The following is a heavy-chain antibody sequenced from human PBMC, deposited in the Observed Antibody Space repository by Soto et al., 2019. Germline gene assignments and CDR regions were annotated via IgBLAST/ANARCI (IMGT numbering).Heavy chain of an antibody. D-gene: IGHD5-12*01. CDR3: ARIVATNKAPYYYYYGMDV. Sequence: PGESLKISCKGSGYRFTNYWIGWVRQMPGKGLEWMGIIYPGDSDTRYSPSFQGQVTISADKSISTAYLQWSSLKASDTAMYYCARIVATNKAPYYYYYGMDVWGPGTTVNVAS. J-gene: IGHJ6*02. CDR2: IYPGDSDT. CDR1: GYRFTNYW. V-gene: IGHV5-51*01.